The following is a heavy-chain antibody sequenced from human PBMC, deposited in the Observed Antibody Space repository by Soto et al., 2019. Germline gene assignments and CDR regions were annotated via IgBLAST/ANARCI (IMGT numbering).Heavy chain of an antibody. CDR1: VFTCNDHA. CDR3: AKDYNNYWSGYYAH. CDR2: ISWDSGIR. J-gene: IGHJ4*02. V-gene: IGHV3-9*01. D-gene: IGHD3-3*01. Sequence: SLRLSGAASVFTCNDHAMHWVRQAPGKGLEWVSSISWDSGIREYADSVKGRFTISRDNAKNSLYLEMNSLRADDTALYYCAKDYNNYWSGYYAHRGQGTPVTVSS.